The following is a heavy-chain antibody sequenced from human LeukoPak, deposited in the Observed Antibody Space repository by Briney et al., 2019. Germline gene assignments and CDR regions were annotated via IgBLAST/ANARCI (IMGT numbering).Heavy chain of an antibody. CDR1: GDSVSSSY. V-gene: IGHV4-59*02. CDR2: IFYSGST. J-gene: IGHJ5*02. Sequence: GSLSLTCAVSGDSVSSSYWSWIRQPPGKGLEWIGHIFYSGSTNYNPSLKSRVSISVDTSKNQFSLKLSSVTAADTAVYYCAREQAGTNGWFDPWGQGTVVTVSS. CDR3: AREQAGTNGWFDP. D-gene: IGHD2-8*01.